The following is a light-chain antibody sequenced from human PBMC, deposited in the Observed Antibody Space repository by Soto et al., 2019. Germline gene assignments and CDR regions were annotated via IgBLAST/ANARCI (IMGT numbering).Light chain of an antibody. CDR2: MAS. J-gene: IGKJ1*01. CDR3: QQYSIYWT. V-gene: IGKV1-5*03. CDR1: QSINNW. Sequence: DIQMTQSPSTLSASVGNRVTITCRASQSINNWLAWYQQKPGKAPKLLIYMASSLQSGVPSTLTGSGSAKDFIITIRWMQPDDFESYYCQQYSIYWTFGQGTKVEIK.